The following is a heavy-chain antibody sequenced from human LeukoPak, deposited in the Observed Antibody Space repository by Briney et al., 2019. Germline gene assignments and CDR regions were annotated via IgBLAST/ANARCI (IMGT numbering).Heavy chain of an antibody. J-gene: IGHJ6*03. CDR1: GGSISSSSYY. Sequence: PSETLSLTCTVSGGSISSSSYYWGWIRQPPGKGLEWIGSIYYSGSTYYKSSLKSRVTISVDTSKNQFSLKVSSVTAADTAIYYCAKDFSSASYTYYYYYMDVWGKGTTVTVSS. V-gene: IGHV4-39*07. CDR2: IYYSGST. D-gene: IGHD6-25*01. CDR3: AKDFSSASYTYYYYYMDV.